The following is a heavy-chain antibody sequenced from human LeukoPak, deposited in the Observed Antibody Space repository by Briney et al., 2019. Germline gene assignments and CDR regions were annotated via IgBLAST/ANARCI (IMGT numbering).Heavy chain of an antibody. Sequence: SETRSFTCAVYGGSFSGYYWSWIRQPPGKGLEWIGEINHSGSTNYNPSLKSRVTISVDTSKNQFSLKLSSVTAADTAVYYCARYCSSTSCTPNWFDPWGQGTLVTVSS. CDR1: GGSFSGYY. D-gene: IGHD2-2*01. J-gene: IGHJ5*02. V-gene: IGHV4-34*01. CDR2: INHSGST. CDR3: ARYCSSTSCTPNWFDP.